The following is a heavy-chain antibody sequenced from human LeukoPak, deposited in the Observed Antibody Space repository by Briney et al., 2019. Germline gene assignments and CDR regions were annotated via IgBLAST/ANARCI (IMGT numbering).Heavy chain of an antibody. V-gene: IGHV4-39*07. CDR3: ARVRDPDKDYYDGSGYLN. D-gene: IGHD3-22*01. CDR1: GGSISSSSYY. CDR2: IYYSGST. Sequence: PSETLSLTCTVSGGSISSSSYYWGWIRQPPGKGLEWIGSIYYSGSTYYIPSLKSRVTISVDTSKNQFSLKLSSVTAADTAVYYCARVRDPDKDYYDGSGYLNWGQGTLVTVSS. J-gene: IGHJ4*02.